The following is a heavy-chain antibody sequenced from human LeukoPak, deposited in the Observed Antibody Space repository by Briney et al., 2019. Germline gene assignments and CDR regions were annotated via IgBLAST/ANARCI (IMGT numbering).Heavy chain of an antibody. Sequence: GGSLRLSCAASGFTFSNYPMSWVRQAPGKGLEWVSTTSGSGGSTYYADSVKGRFTISRDNSKNTLYLQMNSLRAEDTAVYYCAKEAPRGDGYRNYFDFWGQGTLVTVSS. CDR3: AKEAPRGDGYRNYFDF. CDR1: GFTFSNYP. V-gene: IGHV3-23*01. CDR2: TSGSGGST. J-gene: IGHJ4*02. D-gene: IGHD5-24*01.